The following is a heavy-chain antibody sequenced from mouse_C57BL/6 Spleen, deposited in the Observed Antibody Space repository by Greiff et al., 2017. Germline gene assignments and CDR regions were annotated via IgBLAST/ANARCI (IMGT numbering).Heavy chain of an antibody. J-gene: IGHJ2*01. CDR1: GYTFTSYW. D-gene: IGHD2-1*01. Sequence: QVQLQQPGAELVKPGASVKLSCKASGYTFTSYWMQWVKQRPGQSLAWIREIDPSYSYTNYNQKFKGKATLTVDNSSSTAYMQLSSLTSEDSAVYYCARPLLRRYFDYWGQGTTLTVSS. V-gene: IGHV1-50*01. CDR3: ARPLLRRYFDY. CDR2: IDPSYSYT.